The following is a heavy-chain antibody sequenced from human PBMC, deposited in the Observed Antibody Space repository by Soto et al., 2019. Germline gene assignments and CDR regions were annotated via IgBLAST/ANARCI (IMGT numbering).Heavy chain of an antibody. CDR3: ARDRRLLLWFGELANYYYYGMDV. Sequence: SETLSLTCTVSGGSLNPYYWSWIRQPPGKGLEWIAYIYYSGTTEYNPSLKSRVTISVDTSKNQFSLKLSSVTAADTAVYYCARDRRLLLWFGELANYYYYGMDVWGQGTTVTVSS. V-gene: IGHV4-59*01. J-gene: IGHJ6*02. D-gene: IGHD3-10*01. CDR2: IYYSGTT. CDR1: GGSLNPYY.